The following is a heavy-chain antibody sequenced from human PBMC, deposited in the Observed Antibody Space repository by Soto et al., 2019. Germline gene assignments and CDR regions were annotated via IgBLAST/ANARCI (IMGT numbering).Heavy chain of an antibody. J-gene: IGHJ4*02. CDR1: GFTFSSYA. CDR3: AKVSRYYYDSSGYYPGDY. Sequence: EVQLLESGGGLVQPGGSLRLSCAASGFTFSSYAMSWVRQAPGKGLEWVSAISGSGGSTYYADSVKGRFTISRDNSKNKLYLQMNSLRAEDTAVYYCAKVSRYYYDSSGYYPGDYWGQGTLVTVSS. V-gene: IGHV3-23*01. D-gene: IGHD3-22*01. CDR2: ISGSGGST.